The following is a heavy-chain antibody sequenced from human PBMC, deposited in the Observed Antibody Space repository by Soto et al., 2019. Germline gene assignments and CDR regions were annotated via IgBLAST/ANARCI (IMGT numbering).Heavy chain of an antibody. CDR2: INPNSGDT. Sequence: QVQLVQSGTEVKRPGDSVKVSCKASGYTFTGYYVHWVRQAPGQGLEWMGWINPNSGDTYLAQRFQGRVTMNRVTSLGTAYMELRGLTSDDTAEYYCAKGGAIVAAGTRVYLYNAMDVWGQGTTVTVSS. D-gene: IGHD1-26*01. CDR3: AKGGAIVAAGTRVYLYNAMDV. V-gene: IGHV1-2*02. CDR1: GYTFTGYY. J-gene: IGHJ6*02.